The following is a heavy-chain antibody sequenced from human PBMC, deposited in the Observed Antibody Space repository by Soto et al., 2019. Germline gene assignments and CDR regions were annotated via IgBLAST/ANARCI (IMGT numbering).Heavy chain of an antibody. J-gene: IGHJ5*02. CDR3: ARDGNGSGSYYWFDP. V-gene: IGHV4-34*01. Sequence: LEILSLTCAVYGGSFSGYYWSWIRQPPGKGLEWIGEINHSGSTNYNPSLKSRVTISVDTSKNQFSLKLSSVTAADTAVYYCARDGNGSGSYYWFDPWGQGTLVTVSS. CDR2: INHSGST. D-gene: IGHD3-10*01. CDR1: GGSFSGYY.